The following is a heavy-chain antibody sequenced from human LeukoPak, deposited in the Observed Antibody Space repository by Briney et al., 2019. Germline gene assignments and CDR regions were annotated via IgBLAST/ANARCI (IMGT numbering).Heavy chain of an antibody. Sequence: GGSLRLSCAASGFTFSSYAMSWVRQAPGKGLEWVSGITGNGVSTYYADSVKGRFTISRDNSKNTLSVQMNSLRAEDTAVYYCAKGDIQLWTFDYWGQGTLVTVSS. CDR3: AKGDIQLWTFDY. J-gene: IGHJ4*02. V-gene: IGHV3-23*01. D-gene: IGHD5-18*01. CDR1: GFTFSSYA. CDR2: ITGNGVST.